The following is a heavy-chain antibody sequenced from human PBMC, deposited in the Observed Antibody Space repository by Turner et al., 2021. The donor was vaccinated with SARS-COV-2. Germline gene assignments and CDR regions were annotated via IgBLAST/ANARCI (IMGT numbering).Heavy chain of an antibody. CDR3: ARRMDTAMDYYGMDV. D-gene: IGHD5-18*01. CDR2: IYYSGST. J-gene: IGHJ6*02. Sequence: HLQLQESGPGLVEPSETLSLTCTVAGGSISSSTYYWGWNRQPPGKGLEWIGNIYYSGSTYDNPSLKSRVTISVDTSKNQYSLKLSYVTAADTAVYYCARRMDTAMDYYGMDVWGQGTTVTVSS. V-gene: IGHV4-39*01. CDR1: GGSISSSTYY.